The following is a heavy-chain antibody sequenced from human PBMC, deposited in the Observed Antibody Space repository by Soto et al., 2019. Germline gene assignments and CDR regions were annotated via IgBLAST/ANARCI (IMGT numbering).Heavy chain of an antibody. Sequence: TLSLTCTVSGGSISSGDYYWSWIRQPPGKGLEWIGYIYYSGSTYYNPSLKSRVTISVDTSKNQFSLKLSSVTAADTAVYYCARGGGITIFGVVILNWFDPWGQGTLVTVSS. D-gene: IGHD3-3*01. J-gene: IGHJ5*02. V-gene: IGHV4-30-4*01. CDR2: IYYSGST. CDR3: ARGGGITIFGVVILNWFDP. CDR1: GGSISSGDYY.